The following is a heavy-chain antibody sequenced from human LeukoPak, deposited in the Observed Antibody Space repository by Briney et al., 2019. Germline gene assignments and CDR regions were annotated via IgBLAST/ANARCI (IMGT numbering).Heavy chain of an antibody. Sequence: ASVKVSCKASGYTFTSYGISWVRQAPGQGLEWMGWISAYNGNTNYAQKLQGRVTMTTDTSTSTAYMELRSLRSDDTAVYYCARVRGERITMVRGVIIQFDYWGLGTLVTVSS. J-gene: IGHJ4*02. V-gene: IGHV1-18*01. CDR3: ARVRGERITMVRGVIIQFDY. CDR1: GYTFTSYG. D-gene: IGHD3-10*01. CDR2: ISAYNGNT.